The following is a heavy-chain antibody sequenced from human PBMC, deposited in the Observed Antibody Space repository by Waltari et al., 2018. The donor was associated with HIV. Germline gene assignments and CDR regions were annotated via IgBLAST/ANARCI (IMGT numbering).Heavy chain of an antibody. D-gene: IGHD3-22*01. V-gene: IGHV4-61*02. CDR3: ARDRNYYYDSSGYFFNAFDI. Sequence: QVQLQESGPGLVKPSQTLSLTCTVSGGPISSGSYDWSWIRQPAGKGLEWIGRIYTSGSTNYNPSLKSRVTISVDTSKNQFSLKLSSVTAADTAVYYCARDRNYYYDSSGYFFNAFDIWGQGTMVTVSS. CDR1: GGPISSGSYD. J-gene: IGHJ3*02. CDR2: IYTSGST.